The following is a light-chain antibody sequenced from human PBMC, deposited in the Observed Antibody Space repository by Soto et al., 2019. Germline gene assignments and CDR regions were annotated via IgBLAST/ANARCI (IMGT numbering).Light chain of an antibody. CDR1: QSVYINS. Sequence: EVVLTQSPGTLSLSPGESATLSCRASQSVYINSLAWYQHKRGRAPRLIIYGASTRATAVPDRFTGSGSGTDFALTISSLEPEDAAVYYCQQYGDSPFTFGPGTNLDIK. CDR3: QQYGDSPFT. CDR2: GAS. V-gene: IGKV3-20*01. J-gene: IGKJ2*01.